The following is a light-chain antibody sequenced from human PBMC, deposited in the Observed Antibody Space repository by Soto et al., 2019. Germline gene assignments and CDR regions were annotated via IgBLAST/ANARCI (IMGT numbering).Light chain of an antibody. CDR2: GAS. J-gene: IGKJ4*01. V-gene: IGKV3-20*01. CDR1: QSVSSSY. CDR3: QQYGSSPLT. Sequence: EIVLTQSPGTLSLSPGERATLSCRASQSVSSSYLAWYQQKPGQAPRLLIYGASSRDTGIPDRFSGSGSGTEFNLTISRLEPEDFAVYYCQQYGSSPLTFGGGTKVEIK.